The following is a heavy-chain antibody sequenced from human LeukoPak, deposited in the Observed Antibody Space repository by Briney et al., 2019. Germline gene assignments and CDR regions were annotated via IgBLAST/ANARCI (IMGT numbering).Heavy chain of an antibody. Sequence: SETLSLTCTVSDGSISSYYWSWIRQPPGKGLEWIGYIYYSGSTSYNPSLKSRVTISVDTSKNQFSLKLSSVTAADTAVYYCARHTEGVGLDYWGQGTLVTVSS. CDR1: DGSISSYY. D-gene: IGHD1-26*01. CDR3: ARHTEGVGLDY. CDR2: IYYSGST. V-gene: IGHV4-59*08. J-gene: IGHJ4*02.